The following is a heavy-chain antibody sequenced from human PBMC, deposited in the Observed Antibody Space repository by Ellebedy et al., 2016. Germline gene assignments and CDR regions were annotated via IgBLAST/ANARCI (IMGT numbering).Heavy chain of an antibody. CDR3: ARGNTIFGPEPLDY. V-gene: IGHV3-66*01. CDR1: GLSVSSNY. Sequence: GGSLRLSCAASGLSVSSNYLSWVRQAPGKGLEWVSVIYAGGTIYYADSVKGRFTISRDNSKNTLYLQMNRLRGEDTAVYYCARGNTIFGPEPLDYWGQGTLITVSS. D-gene: IGHD1-14*01. CDR2: IYAGGTI. J-gene: IGHJ4*02.